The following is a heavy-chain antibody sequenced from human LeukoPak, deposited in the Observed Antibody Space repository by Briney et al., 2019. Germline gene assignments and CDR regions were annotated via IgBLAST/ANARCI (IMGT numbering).Heavy chain of an antibody. J-gene: IGHJ4*02. V-gene: IGHV5-51*01. Sequence: GESLKISCQGSGYSFTNYWIAWVRQMPRKGLEWMGIIYPGDSDTRYSPSFQGQVTISADKSISTAYLQWSSLKASDTAMYYCAGLRTVTRGADYWGQGTLVTVSS. CDR2: IYPGDSDT. CDR1: GYSFTNYW. D-gene: IGHD4-17*01. CDR3: AGLRTVTRGADY.